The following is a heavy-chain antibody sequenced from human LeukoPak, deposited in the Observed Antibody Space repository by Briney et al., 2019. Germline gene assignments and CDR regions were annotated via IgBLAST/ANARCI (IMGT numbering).Heavy chain of an antibody. CDR2: MNPNSGNT. CDR3: AIDYYDSSGYYYYYYYMDV. CDR1: GYTFTSYD. V-gene: IGHV1-8*01. Sequence: GASVKVSCKASGYTFTSYDINWVRQATGQGLELMGWMNPNSGNTGYAQKFQGRVTMTRNTSISTAYMELSSLRSEDTAVYYCAIDYYDSSGYYYYYYYMDVWGKGTTVTVSS. J-gene: IGHJ6*03. D-gene: IGHD3-22*01.